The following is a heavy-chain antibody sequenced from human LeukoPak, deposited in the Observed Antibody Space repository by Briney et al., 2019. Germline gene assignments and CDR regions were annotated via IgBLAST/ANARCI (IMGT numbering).Heavy chain of an antibody. Sequence: GGSLRLSCAASGFTFSSYAMHWVRQAPGKGLEYVSAISSNGGSTYYANSVKGRFTISRDNSKNTLYLQMGSLRAEDMAVYYCARGTYYDILTGYFDHWGQGTLVTVSS. V-gene: IGHV3-64*01. D-gene: IGHD3-9*01. CDR2: ISSNGGST. J-gene: IGHJ4*02. CDR1: GFTFSSYA. CDR3: ARGTYYDILTGYFDH.